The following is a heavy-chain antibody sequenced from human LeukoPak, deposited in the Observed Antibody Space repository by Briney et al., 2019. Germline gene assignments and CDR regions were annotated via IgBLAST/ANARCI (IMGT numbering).Heavy chain of an antibody. CDR1: GFTFSSYW. D-gene: IGHD1-26*01. V-gene: IGHV3-7*01. Sequence: GGSLRLSCAASGFTFSSYWMSWVRQAPGKGLEWVANIKKDGSEKYYVDAVKGRFTISRDNAKKSLYLQMNSLRAEDTAVYYCARRWEEFYFDYWGQGTLVTVSS. CDR2: IKKDGSEK. J-gene: IGHJ4*02. CDR3: ARRWEEFYFDY.